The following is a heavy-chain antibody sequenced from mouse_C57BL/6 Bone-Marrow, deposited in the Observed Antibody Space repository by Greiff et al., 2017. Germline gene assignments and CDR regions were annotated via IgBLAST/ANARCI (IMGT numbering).Heavy chain of an antibody. J-gene: IGHJ2*01. D-gene: IGHD2-4*01. CDR3: ARDYDYDY. V-gene: IGHV1-69*01. CDR1: GYTFTSYW. Sequence: QVQLQQPGAELVMPGASVKLSCKASGYTFTSYWMHWVKQRPGQGLEWIGEIDPSDSYTNYNQKFQGKSTLTVDKSSSTAYMQLSILTSEDSAVYCCARDYDYDYWGQGTTLTVSS. CDR2: IDPSDSYT.